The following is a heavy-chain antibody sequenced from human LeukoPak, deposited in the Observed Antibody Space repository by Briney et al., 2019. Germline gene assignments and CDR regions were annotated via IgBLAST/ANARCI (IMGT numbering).Heavy chain of an antibody. Sequence: GASVKVSCKASGYTFTGYYMHWVRQAPGQGLEWMGWINPNSGGTNYAQKFQGRVTMTRDTSISTAYMELSRLRSDDTAVYYRARALKAYYDILTGYYIGRSGAFDIWGQGTMVAVSS. CDR1: GYTFTGYY. D-gene: IGHD3-9*01. CDR2: INPNSGGT. J-gene: IGHJ3*02. CDR3: ARALKAYYDILTGYYIGRSGAFDI. V-gene: IGHV1-2*02.